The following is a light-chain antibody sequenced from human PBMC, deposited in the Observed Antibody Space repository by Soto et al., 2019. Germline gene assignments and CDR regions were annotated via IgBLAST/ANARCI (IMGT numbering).Light chain of an antibody. CDR2: GAS. V-gene: IGKV3-15*01. CDR3: QQYNNWPPVFT. Sequence: EIVMTQSPSTLSVSPGERATLSCRASQSVSSNLAWYQPKPGQAPRLLIYGASTRATGIPARFSGSGSGTEFTLTISSLQSEDFAVYNCQQYNNWPPVFTFGPGTKVDIK. CDR1: QSVSSN. J-gene: IGKJ3*01.